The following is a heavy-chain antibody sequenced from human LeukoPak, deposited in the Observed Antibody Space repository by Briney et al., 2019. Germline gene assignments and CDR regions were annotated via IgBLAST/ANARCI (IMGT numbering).Heavy chain of an antibody. CDR1: GFTFSRYW. D-gene: IGHD2/OR15-2a*01. J-gene: IGHJ3*01. CDR2: INNDGSDT. Sequence: PGGSLRLSCAASGFTFSRYWIHWVRQAPGKGLVWASRINNDGSDTIYADSVKGRFAMSRDNAKNTVFLQMSGLRAEDTAVYYCARGGFSHAFDVWGQGTTVTVSS. CDR3: ARGGFSHAFDV. V-gene: IGHV3-74*01.